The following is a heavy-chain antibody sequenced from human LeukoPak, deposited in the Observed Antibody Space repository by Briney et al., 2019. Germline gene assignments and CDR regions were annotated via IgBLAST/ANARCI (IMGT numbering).Heavy chain of an antibody. Sequence: GSSMTVSCKASGGTFGIYGMSWVRQAPGQGLEWMGGIIPTCRTPTYAERFQGRVTITTDDSTSTVYMEVSSLRSEDTAVYYCARGATGTTFYHRLDPWDQGTLVTVSS. CDR1: GGTFGIYG. CDR3: ARGATGTTFYHRLDP. CDR2: IIPTCRTP. D-gene: IGHD1-7*01. J-gene: IGHJ5*02. V-gene: IGHV1-69*05.